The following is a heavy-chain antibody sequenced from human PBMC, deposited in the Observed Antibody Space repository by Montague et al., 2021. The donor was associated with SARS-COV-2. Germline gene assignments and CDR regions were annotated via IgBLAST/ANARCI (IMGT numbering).Heavy chain of an antibody. V-gene: IGHV3-33*06. CDR2: TWYDGSNK. J-gene: IGHJ6*02. CDR1: GFSFSSYG. CDR3: AKDHQNYYGSGSYYNYYYNGMDV. D-gene: IGHD3-10*01. Sequence: SLRLSFPASGFSFSSYGMHWVRQAPGKGLEWVAATWYDGSNKYYADSVKGRFTISRDNSKNALSLQMNSLRAEDTAVYYCAKDHQNYYGSGSYYNYYYNGMDVWGQGTTVTVSS.